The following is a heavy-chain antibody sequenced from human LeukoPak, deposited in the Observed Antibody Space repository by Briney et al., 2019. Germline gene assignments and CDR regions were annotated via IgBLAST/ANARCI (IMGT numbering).Heavy chain of an antibody. CDR3: ASRCGGNSDSCWFDP. Sequence: SETLSLTCAVYGGSFSGYYWSWIRQPPGKGLEWMGEINHSGSTNYNPSLKSRVTISVDTSKNQFSLKLSSVTAADTAVYYCASRCGGNSDSCWFDPWGQGTLVTVSS. CDR1: GGSFSGYY. CDR2: INHSGST. J-gene: IGHJ5*02. D-gene: IGHD4-23*01. V-gene: IGHV4-34*01.